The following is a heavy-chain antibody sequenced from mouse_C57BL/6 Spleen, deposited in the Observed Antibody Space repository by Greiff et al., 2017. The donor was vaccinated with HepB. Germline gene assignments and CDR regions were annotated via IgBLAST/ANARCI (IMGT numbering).Heavy chain of an antibody. CDR1: GYTFTDYY. Sequence: EVQLQQSGPELVKPGASVKISCKASGYTFTDYYMNWVKQSHGKSLEWIGDINPNNGGTSYNQKFKGKATLTVDKSSSTAYMELRSLTSEDSAVYYCARNYHGYFDVWGTGTTVTVSS. CDR2: INPNNGGT. J-gene: IGHJ1*03. CDR3: ARNYHGYFDV. V-gene: IGHV1-26*01. D-gene: IGHD1-1*01.